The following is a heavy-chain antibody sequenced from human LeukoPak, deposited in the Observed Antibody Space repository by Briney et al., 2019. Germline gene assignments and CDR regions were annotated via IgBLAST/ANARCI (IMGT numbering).Heavy chain of an antibody. J-gene: IGHJ4*02. V-gene: IGHV3-73*01. CDR1: GFTFGGSA. CDR2: IRREANTYAT. Sequence: GGSLRLSCAASGFTFGGSAMHWVRQASGKGLEWVGHIRREANTYATTYAASLKGRFTISRDDSKNTAYLQMNSLKTEDTAVYYCTTDILESSSWFIDYWGQGTLVTASS. CDR3: TTDILESSSWFIDY. D-gene: IGHD6-13*01.